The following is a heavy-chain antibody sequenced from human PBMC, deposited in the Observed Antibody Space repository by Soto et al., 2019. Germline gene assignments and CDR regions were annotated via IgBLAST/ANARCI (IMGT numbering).Heavy chain of an antibody. CDR3: AGAYCGGDCYSSGVWFDP. D-gene: IGHD2-21*02. V-gene: IGHV1-69*01. J-gene: IGHJ5*02. CDR2: IIPIFGTA. CDR1: GGTFSSYA. Sequence: QVQLVQSGAEVKKPGSSVKVSCKASGGTFSSYAISWVRQAPGQGLEWMGGIIPIFGTANYASKFQGRVTINGAQSTRPAYMELSSGRSEDTAVYYCAGAYCGGDCYSSGVWFDPWGQGTLVTVSS.